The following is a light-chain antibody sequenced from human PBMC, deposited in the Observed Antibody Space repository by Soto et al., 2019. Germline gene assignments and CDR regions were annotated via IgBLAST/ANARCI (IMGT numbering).Light chain of an antibody. V-gene: IGLV2-14*01. J-gene: IGLJ1*01. CDR1: NSDDGIYDF. CDR3: ISYTSDDVRYV. CDR2: EVS. Sequence: QSALAQPASVSGTPGQSITISCTGSNSDDGIYDFVSSYQHHPGRAPKLIVSEVSHRPSGVSNRFSGSKSGNTASLTISGLQSEDEADYYCISYTSDDVRYVFGTGTKVTVL.